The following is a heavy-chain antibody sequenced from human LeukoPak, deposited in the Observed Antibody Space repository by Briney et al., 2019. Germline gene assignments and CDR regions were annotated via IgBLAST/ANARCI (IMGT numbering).Heavy chain of an antibody. CDR1: GGSFSGYY. CDR2: INHSGST. J-gene: IGHJ5*02. V-gene: IGHV4-34*01. D-gene: IGHD4-23*01. Sequence: PSETLSPTCAVYGGSFSGYYWSWIRQPPGKGLEWIGEINHSGSTNYNPSLKSRVTISVDTSKNQFSLKLSSVTAADTAVYYCARHLFKTPKFDPWGQGTLVTVSS. CDR3: ARHLFKTPKFDP.